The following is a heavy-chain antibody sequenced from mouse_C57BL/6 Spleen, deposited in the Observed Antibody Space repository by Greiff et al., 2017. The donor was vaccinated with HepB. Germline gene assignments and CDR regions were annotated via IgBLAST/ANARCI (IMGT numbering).Heavy chain of an antibody. CDR3: AITGPFAY. V-gene: IGHV1-42*01. D-gene: IGHD4-1*01. J-gene: IGHJ3*01. Sequence: EVQLQQSGPELVKPGASVKISCKASGYSFTGYYMNWVKQSPEKSLEWIGEIKPSTGGTTYNQKFKAKATLTVDKSSSTAYMHLKSLTSEDSAVYYFAITGPFAYWGQGTLVTVSA. CDR2: IKPSTGGT. CDR1: GYSFTGYY.